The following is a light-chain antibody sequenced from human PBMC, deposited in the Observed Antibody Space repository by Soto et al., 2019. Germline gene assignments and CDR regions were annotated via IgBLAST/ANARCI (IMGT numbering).Light chain of an antibody. CDR1: QTISSW. CDR2: KAS. V-gene: IGKV1-5*03. CDR3: QQYNNWPWT. J-gene: IGKJ1*01. Sequence: DIQMTQSPSTLSGSVGDRGTITWRSSQTISSWLAWYQQKPGKAPKLLIYKASTLKSGVPSRFSGSGSGTEFTLTISSLQPDDFAVYYCQQYNNWPWTFGQGTKVDIK.